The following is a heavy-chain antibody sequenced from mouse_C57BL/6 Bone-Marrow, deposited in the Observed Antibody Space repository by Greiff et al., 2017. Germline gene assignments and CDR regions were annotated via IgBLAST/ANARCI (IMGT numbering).Heavy chain of an antibody. Sequence: VQLQQSGAELVRPGASVKLSCTASGFNIKDDYMHWVKQRPEQGLEWIGWIDPENGDTEYASKFQGKATITAYTSSNTAYLQLSSLTSEDTAVYYCTTKDFSYAMDYWGQGTSVTVSS. CDR3: TTKDFSYAMDY. V-gene: IGHV14-4*01. J-gene: IGHJ4*01. CDR1: GFNIKDDY. CDR2: IDPENGDT.